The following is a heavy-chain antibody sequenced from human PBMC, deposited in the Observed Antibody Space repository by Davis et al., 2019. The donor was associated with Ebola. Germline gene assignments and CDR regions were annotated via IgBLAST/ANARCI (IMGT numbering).Heavy chain of an antibody. D-gene: IGHD3-10*01. CDR3: ASWRGYGSGSYSYYYYGMDV. J-gene: IGHJ6*02. CDR2: IIPIFGTA. V-gene: IGHV1-69*13. Sequence: SVKVSCKASGGTFSSYAISWVRQAPGQGLEWMGGIIPIFGTANYAQKFQGRVTITADESTSTAYMELSSLRSEDTAVYYCASWRGYGSGSYSYYYYGMDVWGQGTTVTVSS. CDR1: GGTFSSYA.